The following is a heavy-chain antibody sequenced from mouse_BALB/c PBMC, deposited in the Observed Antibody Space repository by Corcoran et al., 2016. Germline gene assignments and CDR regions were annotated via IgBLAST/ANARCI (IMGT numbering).Heavy chain of an antibody. J-gene: IGHJ4*01. D-gene: IGHD1-1*01. Sequence: QIQLVQSGPELKKPGETVKISCKAYGYTFTNYGMNWVKQAPGKGLKWMGWINTYTGEPTYADDFKGRFSFSLETSASTAYLQINNLKNEDTATYFCARGRGDYYAMDYWGQGTSVTVSS. CDR2: INTYTGEP. V-gene: IGHV9-3-1*01. CDR1: GYTFTNYG. CDR3: ARGRGDYYAMDY.